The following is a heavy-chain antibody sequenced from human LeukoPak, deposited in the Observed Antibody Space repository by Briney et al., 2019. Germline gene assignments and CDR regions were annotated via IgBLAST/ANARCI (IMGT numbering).Heavy chain of an antibody. Sequence: ASVKVSCKASGGTFSSYAINWVRQATGQGLEWMGWMNPNSGNTGYAQKFQGRVTMTRNTSISTAYMELSSLRSEDTAVYYCASPGTTGRSYSGYFDYWGQGTLVTVSS. CDR1: GGTFSSYA. J-gene: IGHJ4*02. D-gene: IGHD1-1*01. V-gene: IGHV1-8*02. CDR3: ASPGTTGRSYSGYFDY. CDR2: MNPNSGNT.